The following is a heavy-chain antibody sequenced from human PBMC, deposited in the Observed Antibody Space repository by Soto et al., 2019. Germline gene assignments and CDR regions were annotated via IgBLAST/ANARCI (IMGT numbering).Heavy chain of an antibody. CDR2: ISYDGSNK. Sequence: QVQLVESGGGVVQPGRSLRLSCAASGFTFSSYAMHWVRQAPGKGLEWVAVISYDGSNKYYADSVKGRFTISRDNSKNTLYLQMNSLRAEDTAVYYCARPPWELQPFDIWGQGTMVTVSS. CDR3: ARPPWELQPFDI. J-gene: IGHJ3*02. CDR1: GFTFSSYA. D-gene: IGHD1-26*01. V-gene: IGHV3-30-3*01.